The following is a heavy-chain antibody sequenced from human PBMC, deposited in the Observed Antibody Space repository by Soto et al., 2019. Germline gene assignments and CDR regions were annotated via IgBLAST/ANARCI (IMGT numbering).Heavy chain of an antibody. CDR1: EFTFSSYA. CDR3: AKENGYSSSWFEFDY. V-gene: IGHV3-23*01. D-gene: IGHD6-13*01. CDR2: ISGSGGST. Sequence: EVQLLESGGGLVQPGGSLRLSCAASEFTFSSYAMSWIRQAPGKGLEWVSAISGSGGSTYYADSVKGRFTISRDNSKNTLYLQMNSLRAEDTAVYYCAKENGYSSSWFEFDYWGQGTLVTVSS. J-gene: IGHJ4*02.